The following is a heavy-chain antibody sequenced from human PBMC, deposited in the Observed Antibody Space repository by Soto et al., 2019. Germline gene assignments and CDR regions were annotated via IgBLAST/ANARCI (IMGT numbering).Heavy chain of an antibody. D-gene: IGHD3-16*01. J-gene: IGHJ4*02. Sequence: SETLSLTCAVYGGSFSGYYWSWIRQPPGKGLEWIGEINHSGSTNYNPSLKSRVTISLDKSKSQFSLKLNSVTAADSAVYFCARLGGLATISYYFDFWGQGALVTVSS. CDR2: INHSGST. CDR3: ARLGGLATISYYFDF. CDR1: GGSFSGYY. V-gene: IGHV4-34*01.